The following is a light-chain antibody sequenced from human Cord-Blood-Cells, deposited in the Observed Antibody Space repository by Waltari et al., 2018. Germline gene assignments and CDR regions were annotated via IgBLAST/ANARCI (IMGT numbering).Light chain of an antibody. CDR1: KLGDKY. J-gene: IGLJ1*01. CDR3: QAWDSSAYV. CDR2: QDS. V-gene: IGLV3-1*01. Sequence: SYELSQPHSVSSSPGQTARIPFSGDKLGDKYACWYQQKPGQSPVLVIYQDSKRPSGIPERFSGYNSGNTATLTISGTQAMDEADYYCQAWDSSAYVFGTGTKVTVL.